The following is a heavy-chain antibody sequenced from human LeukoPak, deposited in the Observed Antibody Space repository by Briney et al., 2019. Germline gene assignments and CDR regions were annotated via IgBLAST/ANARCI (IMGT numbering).Heavy chain of an antibody. V-gene: IGHV1-69*02. Sequence: GASVKVSCKASGYTFSSYYMQWVRQAPGQGLEWMGRIIPILGIANYAQKFQGRVTITADKSTSTAYMELSSLRSEDTAVYYCASLSGSSKVLGAFDIWGQGTMVTVSS. CDR3: ASLSGSSKVLGAFDI. CDR1: GYTFSSYY. D-gene: IGHD6-19*01. CDR2: IIPILGIA. J-gene: IGHJ3*02.